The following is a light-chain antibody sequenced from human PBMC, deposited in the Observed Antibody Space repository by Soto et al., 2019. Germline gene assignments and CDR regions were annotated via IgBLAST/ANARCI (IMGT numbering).Light chain of an antibody. Sequence: QSVLTQPPSASGSPGQSVTISCTGTSSDVGGYNYVSWYQQHPGKAPKLMIYEVSKRPSGVPDRFSGSKSGNTASLTVSGLHAEDEADYYCCSYAGSYTYVFGTGTKVTVL. J-gene: IGLJ1*01. CDR3: CSYAGSYTYV. CDR1: SSDVGGYNY. CDR2: EVS. V-gene: IGLV2-8*01.